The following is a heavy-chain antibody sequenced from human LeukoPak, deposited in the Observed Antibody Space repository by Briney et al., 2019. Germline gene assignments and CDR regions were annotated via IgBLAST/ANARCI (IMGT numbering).Heavy chain of an antibody. Sequence: ASVKVSCKASGYTFTSYDINWVRQATGQGLEWMGWMNPNTGNTGSAQRFQGRVTMTRDTSISTAYMELSSLRSEDTAVYYCARGPLVRLPSSFDPWGQGTLVTVSS. V-gene: IGHV1-8*01. CDR3: ARGPLVRLPSSFDP. J-gene: IGHJ5*02. CDR2: MNPNTGNT. CDR1: GYTFTSYD. D-gene: IGHD3-16*02.